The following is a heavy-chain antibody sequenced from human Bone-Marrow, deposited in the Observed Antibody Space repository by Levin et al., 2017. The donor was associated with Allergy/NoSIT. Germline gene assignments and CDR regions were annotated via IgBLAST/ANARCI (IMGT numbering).Heavy chain of an antibody. J-gene: IGHJ4*02. V-gene: IGHV4-4*02. CDR1: GGSISSSNW. CDR2: IYHSGST. CDR3: ARVGGYCSGGSCYGGHYFDY. D-gene: IGHD2-15*01. Sequence: PSETLSLTCAVSGGSISSSNWWSWVRQPPGKGLEWIGEIYHSGSTNYNPSLKSRVTISVDKSKNQFSLKLSSVTAADTAVYYCARVGGYCSGGSCYGGHYFDYWGQGTLVTVSS.